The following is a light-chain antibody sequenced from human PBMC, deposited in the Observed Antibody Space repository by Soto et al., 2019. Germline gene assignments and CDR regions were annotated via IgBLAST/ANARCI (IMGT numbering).Light chain of an antibody. J-gene: IGLJ2*01. CDR1: SGSIASNY. CDR3: QSYDNSNQV. CDR2: DDN. V-gene: IGLV6-57*02. Sequence: NFMLTQPHSVSESPGKTVTISCTGSSGSIASNYLQWYQQRPGSAPTTVIYDDNQRRSGVPDRFSGSIDSSSNSASLTISGLTAEDEADYYCQSYDNSNQVFGGGTKLTVL.